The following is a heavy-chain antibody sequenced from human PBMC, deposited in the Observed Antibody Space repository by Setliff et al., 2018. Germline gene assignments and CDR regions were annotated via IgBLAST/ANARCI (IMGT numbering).Heavy chain of an antibody. J-gene: IGHJ4*02. CDR1: GGTFSSYA. Sequence: SVKVSCKASGGTFSSYAISWVRQAPGQGLEWMGGIIPIFGTANYAQKFQGRVTITTDESTSTAYMELSSLRSEDTAVYYCARVSYCGGDCYLGWADYWGQGTLVTVSS. CDR2: IIPIFGTA. V-gene: IGHV1-69*05. CDR3: ARVSYCGGDCYLGWADY. D-gene: IGHD2-21*02.